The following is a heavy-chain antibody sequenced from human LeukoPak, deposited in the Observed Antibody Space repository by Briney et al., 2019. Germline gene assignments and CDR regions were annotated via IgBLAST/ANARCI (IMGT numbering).Heavy chain of an antibody. CDR2: ISATSSST. CDR1: GFTFSDYA. D-gene: IGHD5-24*01. V-gene: IGHV3-23*01. J-gene: IGHJ4*02. CDR3: AKDRVQRQGITALLFDY. Sequence: GGSLRLSCAASGFTFSDYAMTWVRQAPGKGLEGVSAISATSSSTYYAASVKGRFTISRDNSNNTLSLQMNSLRAEDTAVYYCAKDRVQRQGITALLFDYWGQGTLVTVSS.